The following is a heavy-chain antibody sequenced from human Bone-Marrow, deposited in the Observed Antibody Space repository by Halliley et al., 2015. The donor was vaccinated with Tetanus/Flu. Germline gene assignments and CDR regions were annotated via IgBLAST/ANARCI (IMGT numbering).Heavy chain of an antibody. CDR3: AKGFEDWLDP. V-gene: IGHV3-23*01. Sequence: GREGVSTLSGSGASSYYADSGKGRFTISRDKSKSTLYLQMNPLRVEDTARYFCAKGFEDWLDPWGQGTLVNVSS. CDR2: LSGSGASS. J-gene: IGHJ5*02.